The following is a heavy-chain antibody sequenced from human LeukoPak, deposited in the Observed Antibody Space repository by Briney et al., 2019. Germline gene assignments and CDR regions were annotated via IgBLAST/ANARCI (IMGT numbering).Heavy chain of an antibody. D-gene: IGHD2-15*01. V-gene: IGHV3-7*01. CDR1: AFTFSDYW. CDR2: INKDGSET. Sequence: GGSLRLSCAASAFTFSDYWMTWVRQAPGKGLERVANINKDGSETYYVDSVKGRFTISRDNAKNTLYLQMNSLRAEDTAVYYCARVREYCSGGSCRYYYYYYMDVWGKGTTVTISS. J-gene: IGHJ6*03. CDR3: ARVREYCSGGSCRYYYYYYMDV.